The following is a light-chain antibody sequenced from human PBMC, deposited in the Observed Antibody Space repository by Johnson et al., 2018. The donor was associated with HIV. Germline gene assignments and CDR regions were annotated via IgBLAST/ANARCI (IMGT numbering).Light chain of an antibody. Sequence: QSVLTQSPSVSAAPGQKVTISCSGSSSNIGNNYVSWYQQLPGTAPKLLIYETTKRPSGIPDRFSGSRSGTSAILGITGLQTGDEADYYCATCDNSLRVFGTGTKVTDL. CDR1: SSNIGNNY. CDR3: ATCDNSLRV. J-gene: IGLJ1*01. V-gene: IGLV1-51*02. CDR2: ETT.